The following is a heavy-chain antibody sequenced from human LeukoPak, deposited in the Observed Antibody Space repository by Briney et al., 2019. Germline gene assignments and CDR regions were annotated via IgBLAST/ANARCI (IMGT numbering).Heavy chain of an antibody. CDR1: GFTFSRHP. V-gene: IGHV3-64*01. J-gene: IGHJ3*02. CDR2: ISNSGDTT. D-gene: IGHD3-3*01. CDR3: ATVERPTIFGMGTLGAPDI. Sequence: GGSLRLSCAASGFTFSRHPMYWVRQVPGKGLEFVSGISNSGDTTYYANSVKARFGISRDNSKNTLYLRMGSLRPEDTAVYYCATVERPTIFGMGTLGAPDIWGRGTMVTVSS.